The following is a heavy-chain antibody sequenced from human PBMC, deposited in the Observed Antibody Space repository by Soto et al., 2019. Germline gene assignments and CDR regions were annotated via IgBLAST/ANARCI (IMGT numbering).Heavy chain of an antibody. D-gene: IGHD1-1*01. Sequence: SSVTGSLPASGSTFPSYARCLVRQATGQRLEWMGWINAGNGNTKYSQKFQGGVTITRDTSASTAYMELSSLRSEDTAAYYCAREERGAPFDPCGQGTLVTVSS. V-gene: IGHV1-3*01. J-gene: IGHJ5*02. CDR2: INAGNGNT. CDR3: AREERGAPFDP. CDR1: GSTFPSYA.